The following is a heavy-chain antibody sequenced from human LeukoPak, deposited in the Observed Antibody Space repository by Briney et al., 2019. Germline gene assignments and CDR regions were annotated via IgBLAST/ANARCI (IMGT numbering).Heavy chain of an antibody. J-gene: IGHJ5*02. D-gene: IGHD6-13*01. V-gene: IGHV3-11*01. CDR3: ARDRPEIIAAAGPHNWFDP. CDR1: GFTFSDYY. CDR2: ISSSGSTI. Sequence: GGSLRLSCAASGFTFSDYYMSWIRQAPGKGLEWVSYISSSGSTIYYADSVKGRFTISRDNAKNSLYLQMNSLRAEDTAVYYCARDRPEIIAAAGPHNWFDPWGQGTLVTVSS.